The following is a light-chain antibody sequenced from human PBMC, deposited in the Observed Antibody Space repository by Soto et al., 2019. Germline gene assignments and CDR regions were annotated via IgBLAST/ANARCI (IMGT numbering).Light chain of an antibody. CDR3: QQSYTAPYT. V-gene: IGKV1-39*01. CDR2: GAS. J-gene: IGKJ3*01. Sequence: DIQMTQSPSSLSASVGDAVSLTCRASRSISNYLNWYQQKPGRAPKLLISGASSLQRGVPSRFSGSGSGTTFTLTITSLQPEDFAIYFCQQSYTAPYTFGPGTKVEIK. CDR1: RSISNY.